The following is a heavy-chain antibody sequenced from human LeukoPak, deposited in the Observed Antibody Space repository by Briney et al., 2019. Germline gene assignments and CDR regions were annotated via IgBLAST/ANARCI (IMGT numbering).Heavy chain of an antibody. CDR3: AKDSTPDWFDP. CDR2: ISGSGDDT. CDR1: GFTFRQYA. J-gene: IGHJ5*02. Sequence: GGSLRLSCAASGFTFRQYAMSWVRQAPGKGLEWVSGISGSGDDTNYTDSVKGRFTISRDNSNNTMYLQMNSLRAEDTAVYYCAKDSTPDWFDPWGQGTLVTVSS. V-gene: IGHV3-23*01. D-gene: IGHD2/OR15-2a*01.